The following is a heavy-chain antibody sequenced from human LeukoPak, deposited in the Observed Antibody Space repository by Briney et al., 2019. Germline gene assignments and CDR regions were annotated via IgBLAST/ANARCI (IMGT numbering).Heavy chain of an antibody. J-gene: IGHJ4*02. CDR2: IYYTGRT. CDR1: DGSISSYY. Sequence: PSETLSLTCTVSDGSISSYYWSWIRQPPGKGLGWIGYIYYTGRTDYNPSLKSRVTILVDTSKNQFSLSLSSVTAADTAVYYCARAATGTYGGFDYWGQGTLVTVSS. D-gene: IGHD1-1*01. V-gene: IGHV4-59*01. CDR3: ARAATGTYGGFDY.